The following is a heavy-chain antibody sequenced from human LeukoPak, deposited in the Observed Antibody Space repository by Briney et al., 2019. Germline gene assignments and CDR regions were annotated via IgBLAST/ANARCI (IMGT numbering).Heavy chain of an antibody. Sequence: PGGSLRLFCAASGFTFSSYWMSWVRQAPGKGLEWVANIKQDGSEKYYVDSVKGRFTISRDNAKNSLYLQMNSLRAEDTAVYYCARDKAVAGYYYYYYMDVWGKGTTVTVSS. D-gene: IGHD6-19*01. J-gene: IGHJ6*03. CDR3: ARDKAVAGYYYYYYMDV. V-gene: IGHV3-7*01. CDR1: GFTFSSYW. CDR2: IKQDGSEK.